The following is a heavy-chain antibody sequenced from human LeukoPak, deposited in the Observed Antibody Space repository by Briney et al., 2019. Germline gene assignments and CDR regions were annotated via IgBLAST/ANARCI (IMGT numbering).Heavy chain of an antibody. Sequence: SETLSLTCTGSGGSISSYYWSWIRQPPGKGLEWIGYIYYSGSTNYNPSLKSRVTISVDTSKNQFSLKLSSVTAADTAVYYCARNLWFGEYYMDVWGKGTTVTVSS. J-gene: IGHJ6*03. CDR2: IYYSGST. CDR1: GGSISSYY. V-gene: IGHV4-59*01. CDR3: ARNLWFGEYYMDV. D-gene: IGHD3-10*01.